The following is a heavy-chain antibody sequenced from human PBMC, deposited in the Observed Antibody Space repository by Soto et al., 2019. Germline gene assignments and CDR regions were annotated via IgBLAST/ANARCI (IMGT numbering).Heavy chain of an antibody. CDR1: GFTFTNYD. Sequence: EVQLVESGGGLVQPGGSLRLSCVASGFTFTNYDIHWVRQVRGKGLEWVSAIGTLFDTYYTDSVKGRFTISRENANNSVYLQMNSLRAGNTAIYYCARGRSSDYLSGPPPKFDPCGLGTLVTVSS. CDR2: IGTLFDT. J-gene: IGHJ5*02. V-gene: IGHV3-13*01. D-gene: IGHD3-10*01. CDR3: ARGRSSDYLSGPPPKFDP.